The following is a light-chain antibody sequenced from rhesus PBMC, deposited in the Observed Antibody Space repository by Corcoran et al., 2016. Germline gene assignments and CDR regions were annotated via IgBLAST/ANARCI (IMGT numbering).Light chain of an antibody. CDR1: ENVNNY. J-gene: IGKJ4*01. CDR2: KAS. CDR3: QPGYGTPLT. V-gene: IGKV1-74*01. Sequence: DIQMTQSPSSLSASVGDRVTITCRASENVNNYLNWYQQKTGKAPKLLIYKASPLQSGVPSRFSGSGSGTDYTFTISSLQPEGVAAYYCQPGYGTPLTFGGGTKVEIK.